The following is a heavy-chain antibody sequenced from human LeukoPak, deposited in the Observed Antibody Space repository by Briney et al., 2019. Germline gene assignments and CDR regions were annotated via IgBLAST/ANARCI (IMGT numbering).Heavy chain of an antibody. Sequence: PGGSLRLSCAASGFTFSSYAMSWVRQAPGKGLEWVSAISGSGVNTYYADSVKGRFTISRDNSKNTLYLQMNSLRAGDTAVYYCAKGQEGAALYGMDVWGQGTTVTVSS. J-gene: IGHJ6*02. V-gene: IGHV3-23*01. CDR1: GFTFSSYA. CDR2: ISGSGVNT. D-gene: IGHD4/OR15-4a*01. CDR3: AKGQEGAALYGMDV.